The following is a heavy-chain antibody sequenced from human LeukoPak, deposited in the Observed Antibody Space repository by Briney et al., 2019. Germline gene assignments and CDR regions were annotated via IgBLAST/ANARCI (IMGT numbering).Heavy chain of an antibody. CDR3: ARGSRGGYYYDSSGSSIDY. D-gene: IGHD3-22*01. Sequence: SETLSLTCTVSGGSVSSGTYFWTWIRQPPGKGLEWIGEINHSGSTNYNPSLKSRVTISVDTSKNQFSLKLSSVTAADTAVYYCARGSRGGYYYDSSGSSIDYWGQGTLVTVSS. CDR2: INHSGST. CDR1: GGSVSSGTYF. J-gene: IGHJ4*02. V-gene: IGHV4-61*01.